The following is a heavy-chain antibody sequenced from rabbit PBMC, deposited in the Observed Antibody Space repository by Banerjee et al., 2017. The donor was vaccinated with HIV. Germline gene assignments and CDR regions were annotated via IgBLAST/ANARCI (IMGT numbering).Heavy chain of an antibody. CDR1: GFDFSSNV. CDR2: IDNGDGST. CDR3: ARRDSSTAADYDNAFNL. Sequence: QEQLVESGGGLVQPEGSLTLTCKASGFDFSSNVMCWVRQAPGKGPEWIACIDNGDGSTYYANWAKGRFTISKTSSTTVTLQMTSLTAADTATYFCARRDSSTAADYDNAFNLWGPGTLVTVS. J-gene: IGHJ4*01. D-gene: IGHD7-1*01. V-gene: IGHV1S47*01.